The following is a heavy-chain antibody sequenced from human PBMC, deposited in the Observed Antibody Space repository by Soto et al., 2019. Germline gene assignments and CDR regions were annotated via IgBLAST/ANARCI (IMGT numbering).Heavy chain of an antibody. CDR2: INHSGST. V-gene: IGHV4-34*01. CDR3: ARGKAAAGTGYYGMDV. D-gene: IGHD6-13*01. J-gene: IGHJ6*02. Sequence: GSLRLSCATSGFTFSDYYWSWIRQPPGKGLEWIGEINHSGSTNYNPSLKSRVTISVDTSKNQFSLKLSSVTAADTAVYYCARGKAAAGTGYYGMDVWGQGTTVTVSS. CDR1: GFTFSDYY.